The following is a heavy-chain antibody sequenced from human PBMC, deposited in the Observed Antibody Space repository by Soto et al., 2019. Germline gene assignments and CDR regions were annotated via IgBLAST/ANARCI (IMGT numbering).Heavy chain of an antibody. Sequence: GGSLRLSCAASGFTFSSYAMSWVRQAPGKGLEWVSAISGSGGSTYYADSVKGRFTISRDNSKNTLYLQMNSLRAEDTAVYYCAKGGRSSGLRVEYYMDVWGKGTTVTVSS. V-gene: IGHV3-23*01. CDR2: ISGSGGST. CDR1: GFTFSSYA. J-gene: IGHJ6*03. D-gene: IGHD6-6*01. CDR3: AKGGRSSGLRVEYYMDV.